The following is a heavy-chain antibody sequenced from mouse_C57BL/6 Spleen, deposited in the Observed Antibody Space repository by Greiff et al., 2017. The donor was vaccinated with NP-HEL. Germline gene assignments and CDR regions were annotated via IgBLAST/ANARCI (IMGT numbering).Heavy chain of an antibody. CDR1: GYTFTSYW. J-gene: IGHJ4*01. CDR3: ARSGDYGYDYAMDY. D-gene: IGHD2-2*01. CDR2: IHPNSGST. Sequence: QVQLQQPGAELVKPGASVKLSCKASGYTFTSYWMHWVKQRPGQGLEWIGMIHPNSGSTNYNEKFKSKATLTVDKSSSTAYMQLSSLTSEDSAVYYCARSGDYGYDYAMDYWGQGTSVTVSS. V-gene: IGHV1-64*01.